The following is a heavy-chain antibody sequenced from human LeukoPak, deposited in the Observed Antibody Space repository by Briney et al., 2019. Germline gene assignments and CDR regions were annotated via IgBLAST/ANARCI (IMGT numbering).Heavy chain of an antibody. Sequence: SETLSLTCAVYGGSFSGYYWTWIRQSPGKGLQWIGEINHRGVANYNPSLKSRVTISVDTSKNQFSLRLSSVSAADTAVYYCARGIRYWGQGTLVTVSS. CDR2: INHRGVA. D-gene: IGHD3-16*01. J-gene: IGHJ4*02. CDR1: GGSFSGYY. CDR3: ARGIRY. V-gene: IGHV4-34*01.